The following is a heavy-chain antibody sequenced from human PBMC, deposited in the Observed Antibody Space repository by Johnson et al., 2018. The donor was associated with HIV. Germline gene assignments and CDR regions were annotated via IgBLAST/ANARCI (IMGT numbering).Heavy chain of an antibody. CDR3: ARDVLGDGTYPPDAFDI. J-gene: IGHJ3*02. CDR2: ISWNSGSI. V-gene: IGHV3-9*01. D-gene: IGHD3-16*02. CDR1: GFTFDDYV. Sequence: VQLVESGGGLVQPGRSLRLSCAASGFTFDDYVMHWVRQAPGKGLEWVSGISWNSGSIGYADSVKGRFTISRDNAKNSLYLQVHSLRVEDTAVYYCARDVLGDGTYPPDAFDIWGQGTMVTVSS.